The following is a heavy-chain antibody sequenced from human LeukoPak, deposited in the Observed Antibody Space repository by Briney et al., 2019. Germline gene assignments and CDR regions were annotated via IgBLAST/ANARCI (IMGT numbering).Heavy chain of an antibody. CDR1: GGTYSSYA. V-gene: IGHV1-69*13. J-gene: IGHJ3*02. Sequence: SVTVSCKASGGTYSSYAISWVRQAPGQGLEWMGGIIPIFGTANYAQKFQGRDTITADESTSTAYMELSSLRSEDTAVYYCARDLTYSSGWYPDAFDIWGQGTMVTVSS. CDR3: ARDLTYSSGWYPDAFDI. CDR2: IIPIFGTA. D-gene: IGHD6-19*01.